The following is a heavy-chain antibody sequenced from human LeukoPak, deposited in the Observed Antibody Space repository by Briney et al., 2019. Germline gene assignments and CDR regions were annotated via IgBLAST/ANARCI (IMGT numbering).Heavy chain of an antibody. V-gene: IGHV1-8*01. D-gene: IGHD4-23*01. J-gene: IGHJ4*02. CDR2: MNPNSGNT. Sequence: ASVKVSCKASGYAFTSYDINWVRQATGQGLEWMGWMNPNSGNTGYAQKFQGRVTMTRNTSISTAYMELSSLRSEDTAVYYCARGPGYGGNSYFDYWGQGTLVTVSS. CDR3: ARGPGYGGNSYFDY. CDR1: GYAFTSYD.